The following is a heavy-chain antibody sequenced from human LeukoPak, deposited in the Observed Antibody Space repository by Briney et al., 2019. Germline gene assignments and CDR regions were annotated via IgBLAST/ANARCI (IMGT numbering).Heavy chain of an antibody. J-gene: IGHJ4*02. Sequence: SLRLSCAASGFTFSSYEMNWVRQAPGKGLEWVGFIRSKTYDGTTEYAASVKGRFTISRDDSKSIAYLQMNSLKTEDTAVYYCTRDQTPYYWGQGTLVTVSS. CDR1: GFTFSSYE. V-gene: IGHV3-49*04. CDR3: TRDQTPYY. CDR2: IRSKTYDGTT.